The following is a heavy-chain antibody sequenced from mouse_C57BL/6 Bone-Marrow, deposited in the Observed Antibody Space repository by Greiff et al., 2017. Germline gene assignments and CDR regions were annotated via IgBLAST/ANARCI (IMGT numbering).Heavy chain of an antibody. J-gene: IGHJ2*01. CDR1: GYTFTSYW. CDR3: ATDFDSSHFDY. D-gene: IGHD1-1*01. V-gene: IGHV1-64*01. CDR2: IHPNSGST. Sequence: QVQLQQPGAELVKPGASVKLSCKASGYTFTSYWMHWVKQRPGQGLEWIGMIHPNSGSTNYNEKFKSKATLTVDKSSSTAYMQLSSLTSEDSAVYYCATDFDSSHFDYWGQGTTLTVSS.